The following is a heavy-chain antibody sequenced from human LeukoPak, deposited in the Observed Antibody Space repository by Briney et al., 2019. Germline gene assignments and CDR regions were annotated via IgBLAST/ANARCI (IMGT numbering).Heavy chain of an antibody. CDR2: INHSGST. J-gene: IGHJ4*02. V-gene: IGHV4-34*01. Sequence: SKTLSLTCAVYGGSFSGYYWSWIRQPPGKGLEWIGEINHSGSTNYNPSLKSRVTISVDTSKNQFSLKLSSVTAADTAVYYCARGVVGTTGTSHFDYWGQGTLVTVSS. CDR3: ARGVVGTTGTSHFDY. CDR1: GGSFSGYY. D-gene: IGHD1-1*01.